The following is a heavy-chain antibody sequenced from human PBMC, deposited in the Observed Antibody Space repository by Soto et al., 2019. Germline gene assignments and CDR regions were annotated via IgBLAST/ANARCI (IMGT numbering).Heavy chain of an antibody. CDR3: AKDSGGRYYTVLFDY. CDR2: ISGSGGST. J-gene: IGHJ4*02. V-gene: IGHV3-23*01. CDR1: GFTFSSYA. Sequence: GGSLRLSCAASGFTFSSYAMSWVRQAPGKGLEWVSAISGSGGSTYYADSVKGRFTISRDNSKNTLYLQMNSLRAEATAVYYCAKDSGGRYYTVLFDYWGQGTLVTVSS. D-gene: IGHD1-26*01.